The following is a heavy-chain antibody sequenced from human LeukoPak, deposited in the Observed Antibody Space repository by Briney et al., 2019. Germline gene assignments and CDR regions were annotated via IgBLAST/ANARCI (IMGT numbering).Heavy chain of an antibody. CDR1: GDSISTSNSY. CDR2: IYYSGST. Sequence: SETLSLTCTVSGDSISTSNSYWSWIRQPPGKGLEWIGYIYYSGSTNYNPSLKSRVTISVDTSKNQFSLKLSSVTAADTAVYYCARKGLSRSGVTRPYYFDYWGQGTLVTVPS. V-gene: IGHV4-61*05. CDR3: ARKGLSRSGVTRPYYFDY. J-gene: IGHJ4*02. D-gene: IGHD3-10*01.